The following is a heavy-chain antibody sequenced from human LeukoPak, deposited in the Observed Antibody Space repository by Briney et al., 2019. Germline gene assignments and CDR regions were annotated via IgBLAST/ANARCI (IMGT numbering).Heavy chain of an antibody. CDR3: ARQGGGFWYFDL. D-gene: IGHD6-25*01. CDR2: MSYSGGS. CDR1: GGSISSTNYN. J-gene: IGHJ2*01. V-gene: IGHV4-39*01. Sequence: SETLSLTCTVSGGSISSTNYNWGWIRQPPGKGLEWIGSMSYSGGSYYSPSLKSRVSMSVDTSRNQFSLQLTSVTAADTAVYYCARQGGGFWYFDLWGRGTLVTVSS.